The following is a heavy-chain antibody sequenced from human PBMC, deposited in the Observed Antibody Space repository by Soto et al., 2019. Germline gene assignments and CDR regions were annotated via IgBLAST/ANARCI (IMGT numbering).Heavy chain of an antibody. CDR1: GFTFSNYA. J-gene: IGHJ4*02. CDR3: ARRYGTTFAY. CDR2: ISSDESNK. V-gene: IGHV3-30-3*01. D-gene: IGHD1-7*01. Sequence: PGGSLRLSCAASGFTFSNYAMHWVRQAPGKGLEWVAVISSDESNKYYIDSVKGRFTISRENSRNTLYLQMNSLRSDDTAVYYCARRYGTTFAYWGQGTLVTVSS.